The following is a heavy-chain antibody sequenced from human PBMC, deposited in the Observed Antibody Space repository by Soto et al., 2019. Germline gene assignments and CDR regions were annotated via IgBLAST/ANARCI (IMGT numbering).Heavy chain of an antibody. V-gene: IGHV3-13*01. CDR2: IGTLRDT. J-gene: IGHJ5*02. CDR3: ARGRSNHYGSSPPPRFDP. CDR1: GFIFSTYD. D-gene: IGHD3-10*01. Sequence: PGGSLRLSCAASGFIFSTYDMHWVRQATGKGLEWASAIGTLRDTYYLDCVKGRFTISRENARNSVYLQMNSLRAGDTAVYYCARGRSNHYGSSPPPRFDPWGRGTLVTVSS.